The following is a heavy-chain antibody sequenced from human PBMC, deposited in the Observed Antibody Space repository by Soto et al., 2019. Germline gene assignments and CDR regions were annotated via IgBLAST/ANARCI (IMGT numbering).Heavy chain of an antibody. D-gene: IGHD5-18*01. CDR2: LYNSGTT. Sequence: PSETLSITCTVSGASISSYYWTWIRQPAGKGLEWIGRLYNSGTTDYNPSLKSRVTMSLDTSKNLFSLKLCSVTAADTAVYYCARDRLQLWSATSYGMDVWGQGTTVTVSS. CDR1: GASISSYY. J-gene: IGHJ6*02. V-gene: IGHV4-4*07. CDR3: ARDRLQLWSATSYGMDV.